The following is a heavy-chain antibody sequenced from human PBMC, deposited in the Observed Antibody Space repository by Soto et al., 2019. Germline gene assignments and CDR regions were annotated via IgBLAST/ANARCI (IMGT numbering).Heavy chain of an antibody. Sequence: GGSLRLSCAASGFTFSSYGMHWVRQAPGKGLEWVAVIWYDGSNKYYADSVKGRFTISRDNSKNTLYLQMNSLRAEDTAAYYCARVGPDSSSWYFDYWGQGTLVTVSS. J-gene: IGHJ4*02. CDR2: IWYDGSNK. V-gene: IGHV3-33*01. D-gene: IGHD6-13*01. CDR3: ARVGPDSSSWYFDY. CDR1: GFTFSSYG.